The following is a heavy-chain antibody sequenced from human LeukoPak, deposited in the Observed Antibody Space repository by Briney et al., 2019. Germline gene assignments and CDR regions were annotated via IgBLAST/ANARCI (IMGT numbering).Heavy chain of an antibody. V-gene: IGHV3-53*01. CDR1: AFTVNS. D-gene: IGHD7-27*01. J-gene: IGHJ2*01. CDR2: IYTGGTT. CDR3: ARDSQLGTFGYWYFDL. Sequence: PGGSLRLSCAASAFTVNSMAWLRQAPGKGLEWVSSIYTGGTTYYADFVKGRFTISRDSSTSTLSLQMNSLKIEDTAVYYCARDSQLGTFGYWYFDLWGRGTLVTVSS.